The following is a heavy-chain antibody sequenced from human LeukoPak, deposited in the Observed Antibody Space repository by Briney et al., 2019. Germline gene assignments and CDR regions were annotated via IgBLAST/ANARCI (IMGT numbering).Heavy chain of an antibody. CDR1: GGSISSGGYS. CDR3: AREPRAVADPFDY. V-gene: IGHV4-30-2*01. CDR2: IYHSGST. D-gene: IGHD6-19*01. Sequence: PSQTLSLTCAVSGGSISSGGYSWSWIRQPPGKGLEWIGYIYHSGSTYYNPSLKSRVTISVDTSKNQFSQKLSSVTAADTAVYYCAREPRAVADPFDYWGQGTLVTVSS. J-gene: IGHJ4*02.